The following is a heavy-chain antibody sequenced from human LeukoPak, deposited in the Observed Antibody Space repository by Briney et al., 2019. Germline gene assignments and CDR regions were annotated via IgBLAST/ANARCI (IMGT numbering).Heavy chain of an antibody. CDR3: AKASRYSTGWPLDY. V-gene: IGHV3-23*01. D-gene: IGHD6-19*01. CDR2: ITGSGAST. CDR1: GVTFSSYA. J-gene: IGHJ4*02. Sequence: PGGSLRLSCAASGVTFSSYAMSWVRQAPGKGLEWVSAITGSGASTYYADSVKGRFTISRDNSKNTLYLQMNSLRAEDTAVYYCAKASRYSTGWPLDYWGQGILVTVSS.